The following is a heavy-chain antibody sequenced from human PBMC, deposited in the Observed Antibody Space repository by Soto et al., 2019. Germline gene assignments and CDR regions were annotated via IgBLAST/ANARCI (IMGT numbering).Heavy chain of an antibody. CDR1: GGTFSSYA. V-gene: IGHV1-69*12. D-gene: IGHD3-22*01. Sequence: QVQLVQSGAEVKKPGSSVKVSCKASGGTFSSYAISWVRQAPGQGLEWMGGIIAIFSTADYAQKFQGRVTITADESTSTAYMELSSLRSEDTAVYYCAGHSSGAPGHYYGMDVWGQGTTVTVSS. J-gene: IGHJ6*02. CDR2: IIAIFSTA. CDR3: AGHSSGAPGHYYGMDV.